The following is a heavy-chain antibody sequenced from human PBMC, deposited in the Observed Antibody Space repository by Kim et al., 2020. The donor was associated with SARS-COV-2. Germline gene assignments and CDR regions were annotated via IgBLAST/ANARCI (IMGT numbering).Heavy chain of an antibody. CDR3: ARQPPMATPYYFDY. J-gene: IGHJ4*02. D-gene: IGHD5-12*01. Sequence: SETLSLTCTVSGGSISSSSYYWGWIRQPPGKGLEWIGSIYYSGSTYYNPSLKSRVTISVDTSKNQFSLKLSSVTAADTAVYSCARQPPMATPYYFDYWGQGTLVTVSS. CDR1: GGSISSSSYY. CDR2: IYYSGST. V-gene: IGHV4-39*01.